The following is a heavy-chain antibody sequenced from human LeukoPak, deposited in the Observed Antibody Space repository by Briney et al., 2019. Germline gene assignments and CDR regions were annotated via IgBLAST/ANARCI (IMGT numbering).Heavy chain of an antibody. J-gene: IGHJ6*04. CDR3: AREWGGVIAAYYYYYGMDV. CDR1: GFTLRGKK. Sequence: GGPLRLSCAALGFTLRGKKINGVGKAQGRGGGGVSKIRRGGRTIYYADSVKGRFTISRDNAKNSLYLQMNSLRAEDTAVYYCAREWGGVIAAYYYYYGMDVWGKGTTVTVSS. V-gene: IGHV3-48*03. CDR2: IRRGGRTI. D-gene: IGHD3-16*01.